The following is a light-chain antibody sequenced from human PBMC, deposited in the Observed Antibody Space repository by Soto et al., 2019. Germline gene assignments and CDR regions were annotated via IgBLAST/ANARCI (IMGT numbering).Light chain of an antibody. CDR2: DAS. Sequence: EIVLTQSPGTLSLSPGDRATLSCRASQRVSNSYLAWYQQKPGQAPRLLIYDASTRAAAVPDRVTGGGSGTGFTLTIRALEPEDFALYFCQQYERPPFAVGQGTGLEI. CDR3: QQYERPPFA. J-gene: IGKJ2*01. V-gene: IGKV3-20*01. CDR1: QRVSNSY.